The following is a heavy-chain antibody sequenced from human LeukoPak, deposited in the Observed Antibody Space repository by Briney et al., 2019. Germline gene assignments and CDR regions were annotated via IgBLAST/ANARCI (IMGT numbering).Heavy chain of an antibody. Sequence: GGSLRLSCAASGFTFSSYEMNWVRQAPGKGLEWVSYISSGGGTMYYADSVKGRFTISRDNAKNSLYLQMNSLRAEDTAVYYCAWPGRSVTQGCWGQGTLVTVSS. D-gene: IGHD3-10*01. CDR2: ISSGGGTM. V-gene: IGHV3-48*03. CDR3: AWPGRSVTQGC. CDR1: GFTFSSYE. J-gene: IGHJ4*02.